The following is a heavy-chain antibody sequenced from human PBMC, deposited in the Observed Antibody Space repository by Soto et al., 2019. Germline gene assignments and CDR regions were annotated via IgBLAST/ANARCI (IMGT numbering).Heavy chain of an antibody. J-gene: IGHJ3*02. CDR2: ISSDGKNQ. V-gene: IGHV3-30*18. CDR1: GFTSSSFV. CDR3: AKERGVLDAFDI. Sequence: QVQLVESGGGVVQPGRSLRLSCAASGFTSSSFVIHWVRQAPGKGLEWLAVISSDGKNQYYADSVKGRFTISRDNSKNTLYLQVISLRAEDTAVYFCAKERGVLDAFDIWGQGTMVTVSS. D-gene: IGHD3-10*01.